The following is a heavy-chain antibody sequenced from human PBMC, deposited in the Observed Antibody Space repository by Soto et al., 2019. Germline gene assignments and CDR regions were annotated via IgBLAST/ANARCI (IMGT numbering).Heavy chain of an antibody. CDR3: AREIYGPVAGSGSIREPYYFDY. J-gene: IGHJ4*02. D-gene: IGHD3-10*01. CDR2: ISSSSSTI. CDR1: GFTFSSYS. V-gene: IGHV3-48*02. Sequence: GGSLRLSCAASGFTFSSYSMNWVRQAPGKGLEWVSYISSSSSTIYYADSVKGRFTISRDNAKNSLYLQMNSLRDEDTAVYYCAREIYGPVAGSGSIREPYYFDYWGQGTLVTVSS.